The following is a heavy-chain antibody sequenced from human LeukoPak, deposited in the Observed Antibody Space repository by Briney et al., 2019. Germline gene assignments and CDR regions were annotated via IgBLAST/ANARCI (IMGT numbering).Heavy chain of an antibody. J-gene: IGHJ6*03. Sequence: PSETLSLTCTVSGGSISSGSYYWSWIRQPAGKGLEWIGRIYTSGSTNYNPSLKSRVTISVDTSKNQFSLKLSSVTAADTAVYYCARDPGVLDYYYYYMDVWGKGTTVTVSS. V-gene: IGHV4-61*02. D-gene: IGHD3-10*01. CDR3: ARDPGVLDYYYYYMDV. CDR1: GGSISSGSYY. CDR2: IYTSGST.